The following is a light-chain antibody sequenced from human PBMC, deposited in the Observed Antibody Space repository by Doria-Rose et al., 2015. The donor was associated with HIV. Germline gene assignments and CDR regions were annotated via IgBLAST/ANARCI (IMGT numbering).Light chain of an antibody. Sequence: TQSPESPGMSLGERATLNCKSNQSLLYTSKNYLAWYQQKPGQPPKLLIYWASTRQSGVPARCSGSGSGTDLTLTISSLEAEDAAVYYCQQYYDTPSFGPGTTVDIK. CDR2: WAS. V-gene: IGKV4-1*01. CDR3: QQYYDTPS. CDR1: QSLLYTSKNY. J-gene: IGKJ3*01.